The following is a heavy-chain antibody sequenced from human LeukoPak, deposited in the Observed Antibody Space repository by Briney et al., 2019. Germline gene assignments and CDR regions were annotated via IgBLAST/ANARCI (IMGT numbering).Heavy chain of an antibody. CDR2: ISYDGSDK. D-gene: IGHD3-22*01. CDR1: GFTFSTYA. CDR3: ARVGDSSGYEP. J-gene: IGHJ5*02. V-gene: IGHV3-30-3*01. Sequence: GRSLRLSCAASGFTFSTYAMHWVRQAPGKGLEWVAVISYDGSDKFYPDSVKGRFTISRDNSKNTLYLQMNSLRAEDTAVYYCARVGDSSGYEPWGQGTLVTVSS.